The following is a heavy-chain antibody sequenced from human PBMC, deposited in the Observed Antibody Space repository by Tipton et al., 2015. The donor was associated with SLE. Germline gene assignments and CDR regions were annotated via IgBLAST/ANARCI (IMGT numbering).Heavy chain of an antibody. Sequence: SLRLSCAASGFTFSSYWMSWVRQAPGKGLEWVANIKQDGSEKYYVDSVKGRFTISRDNAKNSLYLHMNSLRAEDTAVYYCARETYSGTLFDYWGQGTLVTVSS. CDR1: GFTFSSYW. V-gene: IGHV3-7*01. D-gene: IGHD1-26*01. CDR3: ARETYSGTLFDY. CDR2: IKQDGSEK. J-gene: IGHJ4*02.